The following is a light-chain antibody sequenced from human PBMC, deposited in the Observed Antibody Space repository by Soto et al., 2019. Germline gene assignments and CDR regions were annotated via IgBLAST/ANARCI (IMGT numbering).Light chain of an antibody. J-gene: IGKJ3*01. V-gene: IGKV3D-11*01. Sequence: EIVLTQSPATLSLSPGERATLSCRASQGVNTHLAWYQQKPGQAPWLLIYDASNRATGIPARFSGSGPGTDFTLTISSLEPEDFAVYYCQHEFTFGPGTKVDVK. CDR1: QGVNTH. CDR2: DAS. CDR3: QHEFT.